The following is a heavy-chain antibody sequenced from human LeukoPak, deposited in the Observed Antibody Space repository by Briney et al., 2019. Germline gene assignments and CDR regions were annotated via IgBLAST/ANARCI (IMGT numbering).Heavy chain of an antibody. CDR3: IKGGRHSSSWNDY. J-gene: IGHJ4*02. Sequence: HPGGSLRLSCAASGLTFSSYALTWVRQAPGKGLEWVSVISGSGGSTYYADSVKGRFTISRDNSKNTLYLQMNSLRAEDTAIYYCIKGGRHSSSWNDYWGQGTLVTVSS. D-gene: IGHD6-13*01. V-gene: IGHV3-23*01. CDR1: GLTFSSYA. CDR2: ISGSGGST.